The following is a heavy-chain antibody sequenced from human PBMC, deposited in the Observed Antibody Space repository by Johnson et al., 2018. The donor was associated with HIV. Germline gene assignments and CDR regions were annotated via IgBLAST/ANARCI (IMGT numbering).Heavy chain of an antibody. D-gene: IGHD5-18*01. J-gene: IGHJ3*02. Sequence: VQLVESGGGVVRPGGSLILSCAASGFTFDDYGMSWVRQAPGKGLEWVANIKQDGSEKYYVDSVKGRFTISSDNAQNSLYLQMNSLRAEDTAVYYCAKRGRFGVYTAMVIDAFDIWGQGTMVTVSS. CDR3: AKRGRFGVYTAMVIDAFDI. CDR2: IKQDGSEK. CDR1: GFTFDDYG. V-gene: IGHV3-7*01.